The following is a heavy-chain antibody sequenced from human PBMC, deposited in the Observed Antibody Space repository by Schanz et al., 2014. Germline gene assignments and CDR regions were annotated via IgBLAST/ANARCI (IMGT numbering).Heavy chain of an antibody. Sequence: EVQVVESGGGLVQPGGSLRLSCAASGLTFSNFAMNWVRQAPGKGLEWVSVIYSGGSTYYADSVKGRFTISRDNSKNTLYLQMNSLRDEDTAVYYCAREGERKGMLPYYFDYWGQGALVTVSS. CDR1: GLTFSNFA. D-gene: IGHD3-10*01. J-gene: IGHJ4*02. V-gene: IGHV3-66*01. CDR2: IYSGGST. CDR3: AREGERKGMLPYYFDY.